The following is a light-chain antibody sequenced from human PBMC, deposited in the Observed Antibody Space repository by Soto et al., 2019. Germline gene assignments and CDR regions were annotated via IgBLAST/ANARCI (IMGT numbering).Light chain of an antibody. Sequence: DIQMTQSPSSLSASVGDRVTITCQASEDIRKYLNWYHQKPGEAPKLLINDASNLETGVPSRFSGGGSGTDFTFTISSLQPEDVATYFCQQYGALPFTFGPGTTVDLK. CDR3: QQYGALPFT. CDR1: EDIRKY. V-gene: IGKV1-33*01. CDR2: DAS. J-gene: IGKJ3*01.